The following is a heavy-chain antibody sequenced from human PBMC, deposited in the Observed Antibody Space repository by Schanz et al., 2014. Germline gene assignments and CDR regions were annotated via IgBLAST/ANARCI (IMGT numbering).Heavy chain of an antibody. CDR1: AGSISSYY. V-gene: IGHV4-4*08. D-gene: IGHD5-18*01. CDR2: LLSSERA. CDR3: ATIPRGNIYGYFDY. Sequence: QVQLQESGPRLVKPSQTLSLTCTVSAGSISSYYWSWVRQAPGEGLEWIAYLLSSERAKYNPSLDSRSTLSIDKSKSQFSLHLRYVNAADTAVYYCATIPRGNIYGYFDYWGQGSLVTVSS. J-gene: IGHJ4*02.